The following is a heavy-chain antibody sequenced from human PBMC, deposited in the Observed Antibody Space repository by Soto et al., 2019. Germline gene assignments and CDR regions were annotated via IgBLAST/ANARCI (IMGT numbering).Heavy chain of an antibody. CDR2: ICSSGTT. CDR1: GASISGCDYY. D-gene: IGHD1-1*01. Sequence: SDTLSLTCTVSGASISGCDYYWGRVRQPPGKGLAWIGSICSSGTTYYNPSLKSRVSISVDTSKNQFSLRLTSVAAADTAVYYCARHRRETGTYAQPLDSWGQGTLVTVSS. V-gene: IGHV4-39*01. J-gene: IGHJ5*01. CDR3: ARHRRETGTYAQPLDS.